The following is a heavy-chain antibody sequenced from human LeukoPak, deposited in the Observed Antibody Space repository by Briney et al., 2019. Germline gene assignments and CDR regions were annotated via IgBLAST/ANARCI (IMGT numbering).Heavy chain of an antibody. D-gene: IGHD6-13*01. CDR2: INHSGST. CDR1: GGSFSGYY. Sequence: SEALSLTCAVYGGSFSGYYWSWIRQLPGRGLEWIGEINHSGSTNYNPSLKSRVTISVDTSKNQFSLKLSSVTAADTAVYYCARGSATLNYWGQGTLVTVSS. J-gene: IGHJ4*02. V-gene: IGHV4-34*01. CDR3: ARGSATLNY.